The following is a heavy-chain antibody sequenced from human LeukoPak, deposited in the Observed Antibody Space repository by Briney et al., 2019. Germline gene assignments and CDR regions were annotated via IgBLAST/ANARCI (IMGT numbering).Heavy chain of an antibody. V-gene: IGHV4-59*01. CDR1: GGAISSYY. CDR2: IYYSGST. J-gene: IGHJ5*01. Sequence: SETLSLTCTVSGGAISSYYWNCIRQPPGKGLEWIGYIYYSGSTNYNPSLKSRLTISVDTSKNTFSLKLNSVTAAHTAVYYCAREVAAAGTLWFDSWGRGTLVTVSS. D-gene: IGHD6-13*01. CDR3: AREVAAAGTLWFDS.